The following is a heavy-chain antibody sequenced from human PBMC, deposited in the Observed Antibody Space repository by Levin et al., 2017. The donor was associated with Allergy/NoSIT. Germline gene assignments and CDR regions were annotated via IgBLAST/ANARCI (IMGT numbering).Heavy chain of an antibody. D-gene: IGHD3-16*01. Sequence: SETLSLTCSVSGGSISSSDYYWGWIRQSPGKGLEWIGNIYSDAKTYNHPSLKSRVTISVDTSKDQFSLKLTSVTAADTAVYYCVRGRPIYGGLNWGQGALVTVSS. J-gene: IGHJ1*01. CDR1: GGSISSSDYY. CDR3: VRGRPIYGGLN. CDR2: IYSDAKT. V-gene: IGHV4-39*07.